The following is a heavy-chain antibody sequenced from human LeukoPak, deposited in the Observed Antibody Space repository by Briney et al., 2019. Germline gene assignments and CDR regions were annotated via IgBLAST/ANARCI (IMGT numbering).Heavy chain of an antibody. Sequence: EPGGSLRLSCAASGFTFSSYGMHWVRQAPGKGLEWVAFIRYDGSNKYYADSVKGRFTISRDNSKNTLYLQMNSLKTEDTAVYYCTTSYCSSTSCPLVYFDYWGQGTLVTVSS. V-gene: IGHV3-30*02. CDR1: GFTFSSYG. CDR2: IRYDGSNK. D-gene: IGHD2-2*01. J-gene: IGHJ4*02. CDR3: TTSYCSSTSCPLVYFDY.